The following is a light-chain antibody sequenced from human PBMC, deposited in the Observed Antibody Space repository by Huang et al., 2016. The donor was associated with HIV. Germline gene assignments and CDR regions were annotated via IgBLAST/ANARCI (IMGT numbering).Light chain of an antibody. V-gene: IGKV3-11*01. J-gene: IGKJ2*01. CDR2: DAS. CDR3: QQRNDWPPYT. CDR1: QSVTNF. Sequence: EVVLTQSPATLSLSPGERATLSCRASQSVTNFLAWYQQKPGQPPRLLIYDASTRDTGIPPRFSCSGSGTDFTLTISSLEPEDFAVYYCQQRNDWPPYTFGQGTRLEIK.